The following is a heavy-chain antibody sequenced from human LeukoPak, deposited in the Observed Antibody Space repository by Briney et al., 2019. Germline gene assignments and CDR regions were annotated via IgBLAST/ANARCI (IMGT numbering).Heavy chain of an antibody. CDR1: GDSVSSSTAA. CDR3: ARGGSGGRAFDI. CDR2: TYFRSKWFN. D-gene: IGHD3-10*01. V-gene: IGHV6-1*01. J-gene: IGHJ3*02. Sequence: SQTLSLTCAISGDSVSSSTAAWNWVRQSPSRGLELLGRTYFRSKWFNDYAVSVKSRITINPDTSMNQFSLQLNSVTPENTAIYYCARGGSGGRAFDIWGQGTMVTVSS.